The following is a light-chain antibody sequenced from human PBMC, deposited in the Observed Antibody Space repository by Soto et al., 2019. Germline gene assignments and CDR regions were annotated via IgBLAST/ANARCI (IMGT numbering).Light chain of an antibody. Sequence: EIVMTQSPATLSVSPGERATLSCRASQSVSNNLAWYQQKPGQAPRFLIYGASSRAAGISARFSGSGSGTEFTLTISSLQSEDFAFYYCQQYDNWPLTFGGGTKVEIK. CDR3: QQYDNWPLT. CDR2: GAS. J-gene: IGKJ4*01. V-gene: IGKV3-15*01. CDR1: QSVSNN.